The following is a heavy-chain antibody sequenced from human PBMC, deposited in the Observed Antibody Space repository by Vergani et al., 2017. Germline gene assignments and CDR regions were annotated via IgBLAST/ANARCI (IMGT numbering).Heavy chain of an antibody. CDR1: GFTFSNAW. Sequence: VQLVESGGGLVKPGGSLRLSCAASGFTFSNAWMSWVRQAPGKGLEWVGRIKSKTDGGTTDYAAPVKGRFTISRDDSKNTLYLQMNSLRAEDTAVYYCARDSVFTKWDTAMVVDYWGQGTLVTVSS. CDR2: IKSKTDGGTT. CDR3: ARDSVFTKWDTAMVVDY. V-gene: IGHV3-15*01. D-gene: IGHD5-18*01. J-gene: IGHJ4*02.